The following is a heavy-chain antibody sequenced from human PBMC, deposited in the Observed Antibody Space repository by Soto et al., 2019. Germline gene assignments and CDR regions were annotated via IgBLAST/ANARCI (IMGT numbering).Heavy chain of an antibody. CDR2: IDPSDSYT. CDR3: ARQKHGDSSGYLYYYYGMDV. Sequence: HGESLKISCKGSGYSFTSYWISWVRQMPGKGLEWMGRIDPSDSYTNYSPSFQGHVTISADKSISTAYLQWSSLKASDTAMYYCARQKHGDSSGYLYYYYGMDVWGQGTTVTVSS. V-gene: IGHV5-10-1*01. D-gene: IGHD3-22*01. CDR1: GYSFTSYW. J-gene: IGHJ6*02.